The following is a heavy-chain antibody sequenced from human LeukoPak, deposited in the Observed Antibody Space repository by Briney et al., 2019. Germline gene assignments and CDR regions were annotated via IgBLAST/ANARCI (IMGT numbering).Heavy chain of an antibody. D-gene: IGHD1-1*01. V-gene: IGHV3-33*01. J-gene: IGHJ4*02. CDR2: IWFDGSNK. CDR3: VRDPSGSGFAFDS. CDR1: GFIFSNDA. Sequence: PGGSLRLSCAASGFIFSNDAMHWVRQAPGKGLEWVAFIWFDGSNKHYAGSVKGRFTISRDNSEDTLYLQMNSLRAEDTAVYNCVRDPSGSGFAFDSWGQGALVTVSS.